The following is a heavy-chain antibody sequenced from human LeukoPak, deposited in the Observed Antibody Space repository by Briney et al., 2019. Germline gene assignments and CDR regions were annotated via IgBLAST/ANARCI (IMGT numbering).Heavy chain of an antibody. CDR2: ISGSGGST. Sequence: PGGSLRLSCTASGFTFSSYAMSWVRQAPGKGLEWVSTISGSGGSTYYEDSVKGRLTISRDNSKNTLYLQTDSLRAEDTAVYYCAKLPTFGQLIEYFQHWGQGTLVTVSS. V-gene: IGHV3-23*01. CDR3: AKLPTFGQLIEYFQH. D-gene: IGHD3-10*01. CDR1: GFTFSSYA. J-gene: IGHJ1*01.